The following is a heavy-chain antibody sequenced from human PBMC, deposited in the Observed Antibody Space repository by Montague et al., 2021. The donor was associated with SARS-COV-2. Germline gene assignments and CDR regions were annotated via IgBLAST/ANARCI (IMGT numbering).Heavy chain of an antibody. J-gene: IGHJ4*02. Sequence: PALVKPTQTLTLICTFSGFSLSTSGVGVGWIRQPPGKALEWLALIYWDXYKPYSPSLKSRLTITKDTSKNPVVLTMTNMDPVDTATYYCAHSYGDYLFDYWGQGTLVTVSA. V-gene: IGHV2-5*02. CDR1: GFSLSTSGVG. D-gene: IGHD4-17*01. CDR2: IYWDXYK. CDR3: AHSYGDYLFDY.